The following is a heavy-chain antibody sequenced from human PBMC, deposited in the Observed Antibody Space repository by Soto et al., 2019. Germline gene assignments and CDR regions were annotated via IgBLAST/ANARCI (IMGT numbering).Heavy chain of an antibody. Sequence: EVPLLESGVGLVQPGGSLRLSCAASGFTFSSHVMNWVRQAPGKGLEWVAAISGGGGTTFYGDSVEGRFTMSRDNSMNTLFLQMNSLRAEDTAVYYCARGPRAPPPHDYGMDVWGQGTTVTVSS. V-gene: IGHV3-23*01. CDR2: ISGGGGTT. J-gene: IGHJ6*02. CDR1: GFTFSSHV. CDR3: ARGPRAPPPHDYGMDV.